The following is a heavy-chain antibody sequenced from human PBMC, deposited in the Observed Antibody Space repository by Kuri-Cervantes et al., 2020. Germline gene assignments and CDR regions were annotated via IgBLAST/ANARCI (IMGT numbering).Heavy chain of an antibody. Sequence: SLKIXCAASGXXFDDYAIQWVRQAPGKGLEWVSGISWNSGXXXYADSVKGRFTISRDNAKNSLYLQMNSLRAEDTALYYCXXXIYPXSSGXXDPFDYWGQGTLVTVSS. V-gene: IGHV3-9*01. J-gene: IGHJ4*02. CDR2: ISWNSGXX. CDR1: GXXFDDYA. CDR3: XXXIYPXSSGXXDPFDY. D-gene: IGHD6-19*01.